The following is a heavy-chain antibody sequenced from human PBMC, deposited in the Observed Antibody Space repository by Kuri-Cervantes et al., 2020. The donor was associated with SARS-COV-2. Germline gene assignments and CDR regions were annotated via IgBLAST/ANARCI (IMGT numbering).Heavy chain of an antibody. CDR2: ITWDGYNT. D-gene: IGHD2/OR15-2a*01. J-gene: IGHJ4*02. CDR1: GFTLGDYG. Sequence: ETLSLTCAASGFTLGDYGMYWVRQAPGKGLEWVSSITWDGYNTFYADSVKGRFTMSRDSSRNSLYLQMSSLRVEDTAVYFCAKVFGVGSNIKYFDYWGQGTVVTVSS. CDR3: AKVFGVGSNIKYFDY. V-gene: IGHV3-43D*03.